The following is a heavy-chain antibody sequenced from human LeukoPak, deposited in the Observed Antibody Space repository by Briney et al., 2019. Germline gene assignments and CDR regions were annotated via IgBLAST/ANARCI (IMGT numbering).Heavy chain of an antibody. CDR1: GGSFSGYY. CDR2: IDHTGST. CDR3: ARVRGLWFGVRNDS. Sequence: SETLSLTCAVYGGSFSGYYWSWIRQPPGKGLEWIGEIDHTGSTHYNPSLKSPVTMSVDASKNQFSLKPTFVTAADTAVYYCARVRGLWFGVRNDSWGQGTLVTVSS. J-gene: IGHJ4*02. V-gene: IGHV4-34*01. D-gene: IGHD3-10*01.